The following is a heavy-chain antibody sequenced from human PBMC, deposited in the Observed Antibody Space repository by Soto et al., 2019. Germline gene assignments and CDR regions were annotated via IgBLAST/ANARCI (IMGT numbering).Heavy chain of an antibody. V-gene: IGHV4-59*01. J-gene: IGHJ4*02. CDR3: ARDYSSGWYPSFGY. D-gene: IGHD6-19*01. CDR2: IYYSGST. CDR1: GGSISSYY. Sequence: LSLTCTVSGGSISSYYWSWIRQPPGKGLEWIGYIYYSGSTNYNPSLKSRVTISVDTSKNQFSLKLSSVTAADTAVYYCARDYSSGWYPSFGYWGQGTLVTVSS.